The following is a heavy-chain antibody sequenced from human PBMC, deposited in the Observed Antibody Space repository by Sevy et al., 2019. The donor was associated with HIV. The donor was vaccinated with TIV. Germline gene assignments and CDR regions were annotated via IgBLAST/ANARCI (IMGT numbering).Heavy chain of an antibody. V-gene: IGHV3-30*03. D-gene: IGHD3-3*01. Sequence: GGSLRLSCAASGFTFSSYGMYWVRQAPGKGLEWVAVISYDGSNKYYADSVKGRFTISRDNSKNTLYLQMNSLRAEDTAVYYCARGLYRSGYYPSSPYGMDVWGQGTTVTVSS. CDR1: GFTFSSYG. J-gene: IGHJ6*02. CDR3: ARGLYRSGYYPSSPYGMDV. CDR2: ISYDGSNK.